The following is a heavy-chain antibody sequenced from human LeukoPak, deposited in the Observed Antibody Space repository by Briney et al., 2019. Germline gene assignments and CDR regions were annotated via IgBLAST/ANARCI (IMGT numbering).Heavy chain of an antibody. CDR3: AKASATRYYYYGMDV. Sequence: GGSLRLSCAASAFSLNAYNMNWVRQAPGKGLEWVSSISYTGTYIYYADSVKGRFTISRVNAKNSLYLQMNSLRAEDTALYYCAKASATRYYYYGMDVWGQGTTVTVSS. D-gene: IGHD1-26*01. J-gene: IGHJ6*02. CDR2: ISYTGTYI. CDR1: AFSLNAYN. V-gene: IGHV3-21*04.